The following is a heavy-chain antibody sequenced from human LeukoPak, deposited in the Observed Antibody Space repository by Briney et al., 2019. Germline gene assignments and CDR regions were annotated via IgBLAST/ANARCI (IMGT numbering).Heavy chain of an antibody. V-gene: IGHV3-21*01. D-gene: IGHD6-6*01. CDR2: ISSSSSYI. J-gene: IGHJ4*02. Sequence: PGGSLRLSCAASGFTFSSYSMNWVRQAPGKGLEWVSSISSSSSYIYYADSVKGRFTISRDNAKNTLCLQMNSLRAEDTAVYYCARDWQLVPFDYWGQGTLVTVSS. CDR3: ARDWQLVPFDY. CDR1: GFTFSSYS.